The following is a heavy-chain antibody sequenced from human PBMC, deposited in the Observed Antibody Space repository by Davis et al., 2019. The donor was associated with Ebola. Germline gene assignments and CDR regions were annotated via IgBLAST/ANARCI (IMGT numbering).Heavy chain of an antibody. V-gene: IGHV3-21*01. Sequence: GESLKISCAASGFTFSSYSMNWVRQAPGKGLEWVSSISSSSSYIYYADSVKGRFTISRDNAKNSLYLQMNSLRAEDTAVYYCARNTMVRGGPIFDAFDIWGQGTMVTVSS. CDR1: GFTFSSYS. CDR2: ISSSSSYI. D-gene: IGHD3-10*01. J-gene: IGHJ3*02. CDR3: ARNTMVRGGPIFDAFDI.